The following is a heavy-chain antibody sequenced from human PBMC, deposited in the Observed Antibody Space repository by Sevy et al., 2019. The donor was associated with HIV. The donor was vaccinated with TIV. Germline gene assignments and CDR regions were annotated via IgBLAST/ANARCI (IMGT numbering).Heavy chain of an antibody. D-gene: IGHD3-22*01. CDR2: FDPEDGET. CDR1: GYTLTELS. J-gene: IGHJ4*02. CDR3: TTMEHYHNIIGYSSGDY. Sequence: ASVKVSCKVSGYTLTELSMHWVRQAPGKGLEWMGGFDPEDGETLYAQKFQGRVTMTEDTSTDTAYMELSSLRSEDTAVYYCTTMEHYHNIIGYSSGDYWGQGTLVTVSS. V-gene: IGHV1-24*01.